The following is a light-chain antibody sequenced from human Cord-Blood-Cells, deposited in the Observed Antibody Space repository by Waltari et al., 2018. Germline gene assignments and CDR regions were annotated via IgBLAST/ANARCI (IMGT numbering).Light chain of an antibody. J-gene: IGLJ2*01. Sequence: SYELTQPPSVSVSPGQTASITCSGDKLGDKYACWYQQKPGQSPVLVNYQDSKRPSGSPERFSGSNSGNTASLTFRGTQAMDEADYYCQAWDSSTGVFGGGTKLTVL. V-gene: IGLV3-1*01. CDR2: QDS. CDR3: QAWDSSTGV. CDR1: KLGDKY.